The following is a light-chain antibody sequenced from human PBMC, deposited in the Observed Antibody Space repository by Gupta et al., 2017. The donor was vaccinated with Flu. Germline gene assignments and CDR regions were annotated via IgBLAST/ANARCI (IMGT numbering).Light chain of an antibody. CDR1: QSVSSSY. J-gene: IGKJ4*01. Sequence: EIVLTQSPGTLSLSPGERATLSCRASQSVSSSYLAWYQQKPGQAPRLLIYGASSRATGIPDRFSGSGSGTDFTLTISRLEPEDFAVYYCQQYGSSPPITFGGGTKVRSN. V-gene: IGKV3-20*01. CDR2: GAS. CDR3: QQYGSSPPIT.